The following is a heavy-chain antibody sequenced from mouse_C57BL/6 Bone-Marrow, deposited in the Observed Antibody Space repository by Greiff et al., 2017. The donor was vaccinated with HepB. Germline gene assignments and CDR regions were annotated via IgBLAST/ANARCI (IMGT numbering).Heavy chain of an antibody. CDR1: GYTFTSYW. V-gene: IGHV1-5*01. D-gene: IGHD2-1*01. J-gene: IGHJ4*01. CDR2: IYPGNSDT. CDR3: AIRGNYNAMDY. Sequence: VQLQQSGTVLARPGASVKMSCKTSGYTFTSYWMHWVKQRPGQGLEWIGAIYPGNSDTSYNQKFKGKAKLTAVTSASTAYMELSSLTNEDAAVYYCAIRGNYNAMDYWGQGTSVTVSS.